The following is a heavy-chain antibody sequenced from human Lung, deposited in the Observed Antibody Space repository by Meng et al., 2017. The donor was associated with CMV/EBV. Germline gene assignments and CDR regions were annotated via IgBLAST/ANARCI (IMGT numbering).Heavy chain of an antibody. CDR3: ERGLRGRVY. CDR2: IGSSGSTI. D-gene: IGHD3/OR15-3a*01. J-gene: IGHJ4*02. V-gene: IGHV3-11*04. Sequence: GGSXRLSCAASGFTFSDYYMGWIRQAPGKGLEWLSYIGSSGSTIYYADSVKGRFTVYRDNAKNSLYLQMNSLRAEDTAVYYCERGLRGRVYWAQGTVVTVSS. CDR1: GFTFSDYY.